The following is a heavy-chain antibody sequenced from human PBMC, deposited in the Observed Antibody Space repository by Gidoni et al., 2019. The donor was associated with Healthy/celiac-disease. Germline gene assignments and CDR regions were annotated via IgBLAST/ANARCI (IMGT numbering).Heavy chain of an antibody. CDR2: IYYSGST. D-gene: IGHD2-15*01. J-gene: IGHJ6*03. Sequence: QVQLQESGPGLVKPSETLSLTCTVSGGSISSYYWSWIRQPPGKGLEWIGYIYYSGSTNYNPSLKSRVTISVDTSKNQFSLKLSSVTAADTAVYYCARRATAATHYYYYMDVWGKGTTVTVSS. CDR1: GGSISSYY. V-gene: IGHV4-59*01. CDR3: ARRATAATHYYYYMDV.